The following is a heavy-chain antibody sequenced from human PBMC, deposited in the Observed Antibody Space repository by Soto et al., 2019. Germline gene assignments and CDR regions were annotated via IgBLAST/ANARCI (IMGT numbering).Heavy chain of an antibody. Sequence: GGSLSLSCVASGFPFSNYWMTWARQAPGKGLEWVANINQHGTEKFYVDSVEGRFSVSRDNAYHSVYLQMNSLRAEDTAIYYCATDILDYWGQGTSVTVSS. CDR1: GFPFSNYW. CDR3: ATDILDY. J-gene: IGHJ4*02. V-gene: IGHV3-7*05. CDR2: INQHGTEK.